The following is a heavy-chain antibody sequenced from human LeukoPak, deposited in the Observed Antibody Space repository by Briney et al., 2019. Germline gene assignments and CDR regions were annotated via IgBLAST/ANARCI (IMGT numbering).Heavy chain of an antibody. CDR3: ARVEPDDYGDYGKIDY. D-gene: IGHD4-17*01. CDR1: GGSISSGGYY. Sequence: SETLSLTCTVSGGSISSGGYYWNWIRQHPGKGLEWIGYIYYSGSTYHNPSLKSRITISVDTSKNQFSLRLSSVTAADTAVYYCARVEPDDYGDYGKIDYWGQGTLVTVSS. J-gene: IGHJ4*02. V-gene: IGHV4-31*03. CDR2: IYYSGST.